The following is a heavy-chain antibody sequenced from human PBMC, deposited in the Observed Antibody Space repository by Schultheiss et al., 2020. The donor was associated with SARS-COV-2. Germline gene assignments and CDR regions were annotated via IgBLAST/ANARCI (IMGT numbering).Heavy chain of an antibody. D-gene: IGHD4/OR15-4a*01. CDR3: ARGYGAANGMDV. CDR2: IYYGGST. J-gene: IGHJ6*02. V-gene: IGHV4-61*08. Sequence: SETLSLTCTVSGGSISSGGYYFSWIRQPPGKGLEWIGYIYYGGSTNYNPSLKSRVTISGDTSRKQFSLKLSSVTAADTAVYYCARGYGAANGMDVWGQGTAVTVSS. CDR1: GGSISSGGYY.